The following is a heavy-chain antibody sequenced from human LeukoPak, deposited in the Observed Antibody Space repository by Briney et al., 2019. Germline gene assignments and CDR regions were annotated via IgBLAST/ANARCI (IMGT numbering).Heavy chain of an antibody. Sequence: SQTLSLTCAVSGGSISSGGYSWSWIRQPPGKGLEWIGYIYHSGSTYYNPSLKSRVTISVDRSKNQFSLKLSSVTAADTAVYYCARSAYYYDSSGYYAFDIWGQGTMVTVSS. CDR3: ARSAYYYDSSGYYAFDI. CDR1: GGSISSGGYS. V-gene: IGHV4-30-2*01. D-gene: IGHD3-22*01. J-gene: IGHJ3*02. CDR2: IYHSGST.